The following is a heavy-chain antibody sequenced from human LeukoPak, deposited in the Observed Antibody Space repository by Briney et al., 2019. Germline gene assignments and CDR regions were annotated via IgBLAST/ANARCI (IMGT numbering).Heavy chain of an antibody. D-gene: IGHD3-10*01. CDR3: AKEVRAARWFGELYGMDV. V-gene: IGHV3-30*18. Sequence: VAXVSYDVSTKYYEDSVKRRFTISRDNSKHTLYLQMDSLRPEDTAVYYCAKEVRAARWFGELYGMDVWGQGTTVTVSS. CDR2: VSYDVSTK. J-gene: IGHJ6*02.